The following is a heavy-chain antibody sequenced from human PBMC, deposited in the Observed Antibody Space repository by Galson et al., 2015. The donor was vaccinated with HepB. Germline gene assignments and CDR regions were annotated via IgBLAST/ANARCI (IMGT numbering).Heavy chain of an antibody. V-gene: IGHV1-69*04. Sequence: SCKASGGTFSSYAISWVRQAPGQGLEWMGRIIPILGIANYAQKFQGRVTITADKSTSTAYMELSSLRSEDTAVYYCARGSLVVAAAYFDYWGQGTLVTVSS. D-gene: IGHD2-15*01. J-gene: IGHJ4*02. CDR3: ARGSLVVAAAYFDY. CDR2: IIPILGIA. CDR1: GGTFSSYA.